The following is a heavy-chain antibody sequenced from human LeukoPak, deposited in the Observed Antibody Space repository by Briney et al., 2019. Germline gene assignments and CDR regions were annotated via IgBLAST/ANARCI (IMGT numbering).Heavy chain of an antibody. CDR1: GGSISSSSYY. V-gene: IGHV4-39*07. CDR3: ARSLAGTYYYDSSGYYYDGRDY. D-gene: IGHD3-22*01. J-gene: IGHJ4*02. CDR2: IYYSGST. Sequence: PSETLSLTCTVPGGSISSSSYYWGWIRQPPGKGLEWIGSIYYSGSTYYNPSLKSRVTISVDTSKNQFSLKLSSVTAADTAVYYCARSLAGTYYYDSSGYYYDGRDYWGQGTLVTVSS.